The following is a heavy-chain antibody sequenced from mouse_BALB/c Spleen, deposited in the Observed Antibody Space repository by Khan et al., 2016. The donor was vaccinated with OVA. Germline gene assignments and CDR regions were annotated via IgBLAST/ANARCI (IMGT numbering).Heavy chain of an antibody. CDR3: ARTARRKY. V-gene: IGHV3-2*02. CDR2: ISYSGST. J-gene: IGHJ2*01. D-gene: IGHD1-2*01. Sequence: QLEESGPGLVKPSQSLSLTCTVTGYSITSGYGWNWIRQFPGNKLEWMGYISYSGSTNYNPSLTSRISITRATSQNPFFLQLNSVTTEDTATYYCARTARRKYWGQGTTLTVSS. CDR1: GYSITSGYG.